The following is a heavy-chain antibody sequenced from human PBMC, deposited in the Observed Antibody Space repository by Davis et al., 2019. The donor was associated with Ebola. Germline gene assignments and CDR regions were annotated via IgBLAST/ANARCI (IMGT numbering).Heavy chain of an antibody. Sequence: GESLKISCKDSGNSFASHWIGWVRQMPGKGLEWMGIIYTGDSDARYSPSFQGQVTISADKSISTAYLQWSSLKASDTAMYYCARMGKSYYDSLWDYWGQGTLVTVSS. CDR1: GNSFASHW. V-gene: IGHV5-51*01. D-gene: IGHD3-10*01. CDR2: IYTGDSDA. CDR3: ARMGKSYYDSLWDY. J-gene: IGHJ4*02.